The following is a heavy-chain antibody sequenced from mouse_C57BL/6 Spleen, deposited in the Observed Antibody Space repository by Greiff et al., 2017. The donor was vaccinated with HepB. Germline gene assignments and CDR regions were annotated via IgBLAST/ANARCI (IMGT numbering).Heavy chain of an antibody. CDR3: ARKGYSNPYWYFDV. D-gene: IGHD2-5*01. CDR2: INPNNGGT. V-gene: IGHV1-26*01. J-gene: IGHJ1*03. Sequence: EVQLQQSGPELVKPGASVKISCKASGYTFTDYYMNWVKQSHGKSLEWIGDINPNNGGTSYNQKFKGKATLTVDKSSSTAYMELRSLTSEDSAVYYCARKGYSNPYWYFDVWGTGTTVTVSS. CDR1: GYTFTDYY.